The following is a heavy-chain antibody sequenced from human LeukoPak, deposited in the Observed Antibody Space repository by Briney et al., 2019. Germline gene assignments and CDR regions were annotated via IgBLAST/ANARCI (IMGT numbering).Heavy chain of an antibody. CDR2: ISDSGVGT. J-gene: IGHJ6*03. CDR1: GFTFSSYD. V-gene: IGHV3-23*01. Sequence: PGGTLRLSCAASGFTFSSYDMSWVRQAPGKGLEWVSGISDSGVGTKHADSVKGRFTISRDNSKNTLYLQMNSLRAEDTAVYYCAKIGRSYDFWTGYYEEEVDYMDVWGKGTTVTVSS. D-gene: IGHD3-3*01. CDR3: AKIGRSYDFWTGYYEEEVDYMDV.